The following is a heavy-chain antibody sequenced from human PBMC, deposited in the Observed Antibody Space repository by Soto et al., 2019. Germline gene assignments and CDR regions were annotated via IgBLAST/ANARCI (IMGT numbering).Heavy chain of an antibody. Sequence: ASVKVSCKASGYTFTSYYMHWVRQAPGQGLEWMGIINPSGGSTSYAQKFQGRVTMTRDTSTSTVYMELSSLRSEDTAVYYCARDRVDGESPGYYYYGMDVWGQGTTVTVSS. CDR3: ARDRVDGESPGYYYYGMDV. J-gene: IGHJ6*02. CDR2: INPSGGST. D-gene: IGHD4-17*01. V-gene: IGHV1-46*01. CDR1: GYTFTSYY.